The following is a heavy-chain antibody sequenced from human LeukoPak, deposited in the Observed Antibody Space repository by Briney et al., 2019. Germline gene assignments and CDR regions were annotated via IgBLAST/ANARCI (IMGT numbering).Heavy chain of an antibody. V-gene: IGHV5-51*01. D-gene: IGHD5-18*01. J-gene: IGHJ5*02. CDR1: GYRSISYW. Sequence: GESLKISCKGSGYRSISYWSSWVGKLPGKGLEGMGIIYPGESDTRYSPSFQVQVTISADKSIRTAYLQWSSLKASDTAMYYCARHGSYGSRGWFDPWGQGTLVTVSS. CDR3: ARHGSYGSRGWFDP. CDR2: IYPGESDT.